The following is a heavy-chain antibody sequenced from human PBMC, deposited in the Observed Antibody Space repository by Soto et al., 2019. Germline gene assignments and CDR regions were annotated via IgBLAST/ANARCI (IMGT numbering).Heavy chain of an antibody. J-gene: IGHJ4*02. Sequence: SETLSLTCTVSGGSISTYYWSWIRQPPGGTLEWIGSIYASGATTYNPSLESRVTMSVDMPNNDFSLELTSLTAADTAVYYCWRSHAFDGSIYHYYFAFWGQGTLVTVSS. D-gene: IGHD3-10*01. CDR2: IYASGAT. CDR3: WRSHAFDGSIYHYYFAF. CDR1: GGSISTYY. V-gene: IGHV4-59*01.